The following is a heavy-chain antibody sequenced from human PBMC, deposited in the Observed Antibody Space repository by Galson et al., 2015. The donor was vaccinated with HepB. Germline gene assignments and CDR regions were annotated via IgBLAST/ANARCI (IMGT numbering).Heavy chain of an antibody. Sequence: SLRLSCAASGFTFSSYWMSWVRQAPGKGLEWVANIKQDGSEKYYVDSVKGRFTISRDNAKNSLYLQMNSLRAEDTAVYYCARDLYSYGWGDWFDPWGQGTLVTVSS. CDR3: ARDLYSYGWGDWFDP. V-gene: IGHV3-7*03. J-gene: IGHJ5*02. D-gene: IGHD5-18*01. CDR1: GFTFSSYW. CDR2: IKQDGSEK.